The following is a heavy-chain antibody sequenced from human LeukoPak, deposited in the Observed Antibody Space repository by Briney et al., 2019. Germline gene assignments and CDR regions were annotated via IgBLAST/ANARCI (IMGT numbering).Heavy chain of an antibody. V-gene: IGHV1-2*02. J-gene: IGHJ4*02. CDR1: GYTFTGYY. CDR3: ARRPYDSTLHFDY. CDR2: INPNSGGT. D-gene: IGHD5-12*01. Sequence: ASVKVSCKASGYTFTGYYMHWVRQAPGQGLEWMGWINPNSGGTNYAQKFQGRVTMTRDTSISTAYMELSRLRSDDTAVYYCARRPYDSTLHFDYWGQGTLVTVSS.